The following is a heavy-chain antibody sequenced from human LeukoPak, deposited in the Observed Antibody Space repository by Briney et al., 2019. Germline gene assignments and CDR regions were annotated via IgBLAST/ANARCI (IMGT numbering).Heavy chain of an antibody. CDR1: GFTFGDYA. D-gene: IGHD5-18*01. V-gene: IGHV3-49*04. Sequence: GGSLRLSCTASGFTFGDYAMSWVRQAPGKGLEWVGFIRSKTYGGATEYAASVKGRFTISRDDSKSIAYLQMNSLKTEDTAVYCCTREGRGYSYGWGQGTLVTVSS. J-gene: IGHJ4*02. CDR2: IRSKTYGGAT. CDR3: TREGRGYSYG.